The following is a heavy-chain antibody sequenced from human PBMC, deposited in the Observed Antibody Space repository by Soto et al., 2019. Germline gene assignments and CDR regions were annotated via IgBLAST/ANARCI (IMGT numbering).Heavy chain of an antibody. CDR2: ISYDGSNK. CDR1: GFTFSSYG. J-gene: IGHJ6*02. V-gene: IGHV3-30*18. Sequence: QVQLVESGGGVVQPGRSLRLSCAASGFTFSSYGMHWVRQAPGKGLEWVAVISYDGSNKYYADSVKGRFTISRDNSKNTRYLQMNSLRAEDKAVYYCSKMHGMAAAGRDYYYGMDVWGQGTTVTVSS. CDR3: SKMHGMAAAGRDYYYGMDV. D-gene: IGHD6-13*01.